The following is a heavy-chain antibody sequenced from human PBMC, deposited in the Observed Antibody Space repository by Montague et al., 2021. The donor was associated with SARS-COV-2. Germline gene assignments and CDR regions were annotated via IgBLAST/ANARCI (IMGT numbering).Heavy chain of an antibody. Sequence: AKYNPSLKTRVTISVDTSKNQFSLKLNSMTAADTAVYYCAREDRWNWFDPWGQGTLVIVSS. V-gene: IGHV4-59*01. CDR2: A. J-gene: IGHJ5*02. CDR3: AREDRWNWFDP. D-gene: IGHD5-24*01.